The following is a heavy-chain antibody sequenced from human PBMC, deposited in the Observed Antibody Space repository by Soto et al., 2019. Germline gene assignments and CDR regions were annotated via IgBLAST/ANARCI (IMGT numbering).Heavy chain of an antibody. CDR1: GYIFSDYV. V-gene: IGHV1-3*01. Sequence: QVQLVQSGAEVKQPGASVKVSCKTSGYIFSDYVIHWVRQAPGQRPEWMGYIYGGNAYTKYSEKFQGRVTITRDTSATTADMELSSLTSEDTAVYYCARDSAVLPGTYFDSWGLGTLVTVFS. CDR3: ARDSAVLPGTYFDS. J-gene: IGHJ4*02. D-gene: IGHD6-13*01. CDR2: IYGGNAYT.